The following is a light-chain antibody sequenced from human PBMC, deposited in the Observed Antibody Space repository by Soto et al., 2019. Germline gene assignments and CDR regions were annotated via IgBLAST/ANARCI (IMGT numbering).Light chain of an antibody. V-gene: IGLV3-25*02. CDR2: KDT. CDR3: QSSDSTDIYWV. J-gene: IGLJ3*02. CDR1: ALPKEY. Sequence: SSELTQPPSVSVSPGQTAKITCSGDALPKEYAYWYRQKPGQAPVLLIYKDTERPSGIPERFSGSSSGTTVTLTISGVQAEDEGDYYCQSSDSTDIYWVFGGGTKVTVL.